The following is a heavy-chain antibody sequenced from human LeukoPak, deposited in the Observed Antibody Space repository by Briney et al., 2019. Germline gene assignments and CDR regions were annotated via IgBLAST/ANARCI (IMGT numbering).Heavy chain of an antibody. J-gene: IGHJ4*02. CDR1: GYNFNNYW. V-gene: IGHV5-10-1*01. D-gene: IGHD2-15*01. Sequence: GESLRISCKGSGYNFNNYWISWVRQMPGTGLEWMGKIDPSDSYAKYRPSFQGHVTISADKSITTAYLQWSSLKASDTAMYYCARCSGSICYDFDYWGQGTLVTVSS. CDR2: IDPSDSYA. CDR3: ARCSGSICYDFDY.